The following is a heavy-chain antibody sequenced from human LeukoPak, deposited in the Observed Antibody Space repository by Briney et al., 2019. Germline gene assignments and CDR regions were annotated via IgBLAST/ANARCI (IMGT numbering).Heavy chain of an antibody. D-gene: IGHD2-2*01. J-gene: IGHJ4*02. CDR1: GFTFSSYA. Sequence: GGSLRLSCAASGFTFSSYAMSWVRQAPGKGLEWVSAISGSGGSTYYADSVKGRFTISRDNSKNTLYLQMNSLRAEDTAVYYCAKDGDRIVVVQAARFDYWGQGTLVTVSS. V-gene: IGHV3-23*01. CDR3: AKDGDRIVVVQAARFDY. CDR2: ISGSGGST.